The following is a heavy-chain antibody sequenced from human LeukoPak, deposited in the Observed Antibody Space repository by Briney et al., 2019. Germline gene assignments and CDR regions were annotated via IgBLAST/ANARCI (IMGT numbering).Heavy chain of an antibody. V-gene: IGHV4-59*05. D-gene: IGHD1-14*01. Sequence: GSLRLSCAASGFTFSSYSMNWVRQAPGKGLEWIGSIYYSGSTYYNPSLKSRVTISVDTSKNQFSLKLSSVTAADTAVYYCANQGSPASEYWGQGTLVTVSS. J-gene: IGHJ4*02. CDR3: ANQGSPASEY. CDR2: IYYSGST. CDR1: GFTFSSYSMN.